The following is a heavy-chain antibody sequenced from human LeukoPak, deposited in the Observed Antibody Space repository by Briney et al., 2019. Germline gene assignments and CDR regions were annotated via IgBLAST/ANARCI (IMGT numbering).Heavy chain of an antibody. Sequence: GGSLRLSCEASGFAFSFYAMTWVRQAPGKGLEWVSSISESGGSTYYADSVKGRFTISRDNSNNTLYLQMNSLRAEDTAVYYCAKYTVSYWGRGTLVTVPS. CDR3: AKYTVSY. J-gene: IGHJ4*02. CDR2: ISESGGST. V-gene: IGHV3-23*01. CDR1: GFAFSFYA. D-gene: IGHD4-17*01.